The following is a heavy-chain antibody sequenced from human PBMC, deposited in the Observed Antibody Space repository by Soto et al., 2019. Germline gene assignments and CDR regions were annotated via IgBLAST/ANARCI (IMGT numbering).Heavy chain of an antibody. CDR1: GGSISSGGYY. CDR3: ARRYCSGGSCYSGFDP. J-gene: IGHJ5*02. CDR2: IYYSGST. D-gene: IGHD2-15*01. Sequence: PSETLSLTCTVSGGSISSGGYYWSWIRQHPGKGLEWIGYIYYSGSTSYNPSLKRRVTISVDTSKNQFSLNLSSVTAADTAVYYCARRYCSGGSCYSGFDPWGQGTLVTFSS. V-gene: IGHV4-31*03.